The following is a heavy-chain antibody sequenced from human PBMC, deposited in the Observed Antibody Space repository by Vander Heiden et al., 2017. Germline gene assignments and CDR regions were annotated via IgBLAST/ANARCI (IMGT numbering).Heavy chain of an antibody. Sequence: EVQLVESGGGLVQPRGSLRLSCPASGFTFSPYRMTGVRQAPGKGLECVAYIKKDESETYYLDSVKGRFTISRDNAKNSLYLQMNSLRADDTAVYYCAREGGGFDHWGQGTLVTVSS. CDR1: GFTFSPYR. V-gene: IGHV3-7*01. CDR2: IKKDESET. D-gene: IGHD3-16*01. J-gene: IGHJ5*02. CDR3: AREGGGFDH.